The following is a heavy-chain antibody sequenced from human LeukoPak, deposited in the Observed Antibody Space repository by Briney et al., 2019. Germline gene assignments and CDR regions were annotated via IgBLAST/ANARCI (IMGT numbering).Heavy chain of an antibody. J-gene: IGHJ4*02. CDR1: GFTFSSYA. CDR2: ISGSGGST. Sequence: GGSLRLSCAASGFTFSSYAMSWVRQAPGKGLEWVSAISGSGGSTYYADSVKGRFTTSRDNSKNTLYLQMNSLRAEDTAVYYCARHRIAAAGPDYWGQGTLVTVSS. D-gene: IGHD6-13*01. CDR3: ARHRIAAAGPDY. V-gene: IGHV3-23*01.